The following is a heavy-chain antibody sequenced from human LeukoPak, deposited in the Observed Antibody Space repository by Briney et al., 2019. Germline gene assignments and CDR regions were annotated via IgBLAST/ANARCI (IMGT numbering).Heavy chain of an antibody. CDR2: ISSSSSTI. D-gene: IGHD6-6*01. J-gene: IGHJ4*02. CDR1: GFTFSSYS. CDR3: ARDWYFREYSSSQADMGQYY. Sequence: GGSLRLSCAASGFTFSSYSMNWVRQAPGKGLEWVSYISSSSSTIYYADSAKGRFTISRDNAKNSLYLQTNSLRAEDTAVYYCARDWYFREYSSSQADMGQYYWGQGTLVTVSS. V-gene: IGHV3-48*04.